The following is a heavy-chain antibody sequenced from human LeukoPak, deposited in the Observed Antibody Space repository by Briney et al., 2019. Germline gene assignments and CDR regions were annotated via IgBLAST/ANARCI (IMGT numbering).Heavy chain of an antibody. CDR1: GLTFSSHW. CDR3: ASKFPYCSGGSCAL. D-gene: IGHD2-15*01. V-gene: IGHV3-7*01. J-gene: IGHJ4*02. CDR2: ISPDGDRE. Sequence: GGALRLSCAASGLTFSSHWMSWVRQAPGQGLEGVANISPDGDRENYVDSVKGRCSISRDNAKNSLFLQMHSLSAEDTAVYYCASKFPYCSGGSCALGGQGTLVTVSS.